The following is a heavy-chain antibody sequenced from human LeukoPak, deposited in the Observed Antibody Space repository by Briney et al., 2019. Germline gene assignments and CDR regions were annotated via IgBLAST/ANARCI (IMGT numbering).Heavy chain of an antibody. V-gene: IGHV4-59*12. J-gene: IGHJ4*02. CDR1: GGSISSYY. CDR2: IYYSGST. CDR3: ARGILWFGELIDY. Sequence: SETLSLTCTVSGGSISSYYWSWIRQPPGKGLEWIGYIYYSGSTNYNPSLKSRVTMSVDTSKNQFSLKLSSVTAADTAVYYCARGILWFGELIDYWGQGTLVTVSS. D-gene: IGHD3-10*01.